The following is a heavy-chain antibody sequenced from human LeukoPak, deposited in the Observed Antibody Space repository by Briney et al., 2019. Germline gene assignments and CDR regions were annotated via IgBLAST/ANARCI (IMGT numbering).Heavy chain of an antibody. CDR3: ARIIEMATIFAPFDP. Sequence: SETLSLTCTVSGGSISIYYWSWIRQPPGKGLEWIGSIYYSGSTYYSPSLKSRVTISVDTSKNQFPLKLSSVTAADTAVYYCARIIEMATIFAPFDPWGQGTLVTVSS. D-gene: IGHD5-24*01. CDR2: IYYSGST. J-gene: IGHJ5*02. CDR1: GGSISIYY. V-gene: IGHV4-59*05.